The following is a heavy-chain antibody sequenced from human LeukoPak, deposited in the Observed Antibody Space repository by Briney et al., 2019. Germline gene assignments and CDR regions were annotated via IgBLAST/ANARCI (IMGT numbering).Heavy chain of an antibody. CDR3: ASPLSFYDSSGYYLRY. D-gene: IGHD3-22*01. CDR2: INPNSGGT. CDR1: GGTFSSYA. J-gene: IGHJ4*02. Sequence: ASVKVSCKASGGTFSSYAISWVRQAPGQGLEWMGWINPNSGGTNYAQKFQGRVTMTRDTSISTAYMELSRLRSDDTAVYYCASPLSFYDSSGYYLRYWGQGTLVTVSS. V-gene: IGHV1-2*02.